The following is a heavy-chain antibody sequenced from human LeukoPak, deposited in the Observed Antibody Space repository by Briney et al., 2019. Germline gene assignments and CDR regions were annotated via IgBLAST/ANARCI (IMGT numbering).Heavy chain of an antibody. CDR1: DGPFGGYY. Sequence: ASETLSLTCAVSDGPFGGYYWTWIRQPPGEAPEWIGEINHFGNTNYNPSLKSRVTISVDTSKNQFSLKLSSVTAADTAVYYCARTTTTSVIGLFDYWGQGTLVTV. J-gene: IGHJ4*02. D-gene: IGHD1-26*01. CDR3: ARTTTTSVIGLFDY. CDR2: INHFGNT. V-gene: IGHV4-34*01.